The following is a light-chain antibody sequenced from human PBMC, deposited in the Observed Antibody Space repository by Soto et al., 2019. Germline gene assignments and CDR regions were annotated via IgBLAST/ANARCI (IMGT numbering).Light chain of an antibody. CDR3: SSYTSSIL. V-gene: IGLV2-14*01. Sequence: QSALTQPASVSGSPGHSITISCTGTSSDVGGYNYVSWYQQHPGKAPKLMIYDVSNRPSGVSNRFSGSKSGNTASLTISGLQAEDEADYYCSSYTSSILFGGGTQLTVL. CDR2: DVS. CDR1: SSDVGGYNY. J-gene: IGLJ2*01.